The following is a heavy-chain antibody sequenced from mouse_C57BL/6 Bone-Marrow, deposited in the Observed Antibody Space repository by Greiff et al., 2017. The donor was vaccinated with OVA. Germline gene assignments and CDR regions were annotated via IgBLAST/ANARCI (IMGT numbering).Heavy chain of an antibody. J-gene: IGHJ1*03. V-gene: IGHV6-3*01. Sequence: GGSMKLSCVASGFTFSHYWMNWVRQSPEKGLEWVAQIRLKSDNYATHYAESVKGRFTISRDDSKSSVYLQMNNLRAEDTGIYYCTGRITTVVATKYFDVWGTGTTVTVSS. CDR1: GFTFSHYW. D-gene: IGHD1-1*01. CDR3: TGRITTVVATKYFDV. CDR2: IRLKSDNYAT.